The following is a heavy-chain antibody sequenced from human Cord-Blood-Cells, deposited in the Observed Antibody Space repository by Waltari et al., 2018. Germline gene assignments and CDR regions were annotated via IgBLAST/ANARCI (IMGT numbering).Heavy chain of an antibody. CDR2: LNTNSGNT. CDR1: GYTFTSYD. CDR3: ARWPRGYCSSTSCYDY. D-gene: IGHD2-2*01. V-gene: IGHV1-8*03. Sequence: QVQLVQSGAEVKKPGASVKVSCKASGYTFTSYDINWVRQATGQGLEWMGWLNTNSGNTGDAQKVQGRVTITRNTSISTAYMELSSLRSEDTAVYYCARWPRGYCSSTSCYDYWGQGTLVTVSS. J-gene: IGHJ4*02.